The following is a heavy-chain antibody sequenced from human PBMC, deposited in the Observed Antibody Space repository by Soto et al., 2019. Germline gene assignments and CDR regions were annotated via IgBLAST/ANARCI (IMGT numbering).Heavy chain of an antibody. CDR3: ARRQRVRGWYRAFDI. J-gene: IGHJ3*02. V-gene: IGHV4-39*01. D-gene: IGHD6-19*01. CDR2: IYYSGST. Sequence: PSETLSLTCTVSGGSISSSSYYWGWIRQPPGKGLEWIGSIYYSGSTYYNPSLKSRVTISVDTSKNQFSLKLSSVTAADTAVYYCARRQRVRGWYRAFDIWGQGTMVTVSS. CDR1: GGSISSSSYY.